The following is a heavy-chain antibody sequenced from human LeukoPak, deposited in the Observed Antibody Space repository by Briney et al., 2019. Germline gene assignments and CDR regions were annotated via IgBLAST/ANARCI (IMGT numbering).Heavy chain of an antibody. V-gene: IGHV3-23*01. CDR2: ISVSVGST. J-gene: IGHJ4*01. CDR3: AKDVTIVVVTYSDS. D-gene: IGHD2-21*02. CDR1: GFTFSSYA. Sequence: GGSLRLSCAASGFTFSSYAMSWVRQAPVKGLEWVSAISVSVGSTYYADSVKGRFTVSRDNSKNTLYLQMNSLRAEATAVYHCAKDVTIVVVTYSDSWGHATLVNVSS.